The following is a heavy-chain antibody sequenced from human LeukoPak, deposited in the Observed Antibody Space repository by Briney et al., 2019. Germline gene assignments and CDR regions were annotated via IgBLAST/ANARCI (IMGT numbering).Heavy chain of an antibody. CDR1: VGSLSRGGYY. D-gene: IGHD2/OR15-2a*01. CDR3: ATAEWDYFFFDS. Sequence: SETLSLTCTVSVGSLSRGGYYWSWIRQHPGKCLEWIGYTSYSGGTYYNPSLMSRLTMSVDRSQNQFSLKMRDVSAAGTVVYFWATAEWDYFFFDSWGQEALVGVSS. J-gene: IGHJ4*02. V-gene: IGHV4-31*03. CDR2: TSYSGGT.